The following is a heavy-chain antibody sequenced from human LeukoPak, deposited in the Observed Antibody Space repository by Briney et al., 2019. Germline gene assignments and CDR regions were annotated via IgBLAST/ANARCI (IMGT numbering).Heavy chain of an antibody. D-gene: IGHD1-26*01. J-gene: IGHJ4*02. Sequence: SETLSLTCAVSGGSISSGGYSWSWIRQPPGKGLEWIGYIYYSGSTYYNLSLKSRVTISVDTSKNQFSLKLSSVTAADTAVYYCARAGLVGAVDYWGQGTLVTVSS. CDR2: IYYSGST. CDR1: GGSISSGGYS. V-gene: IGHV4-30-4*07. CDR3: ARAGLVGAVDY.